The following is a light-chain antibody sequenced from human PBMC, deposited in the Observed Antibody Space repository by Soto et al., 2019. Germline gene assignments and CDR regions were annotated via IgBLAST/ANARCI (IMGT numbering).Light chain of an antibody. V-gene: IGKV1-5*01. CDR1: LSISSR. CDR3: QQYNSDYT. CDR2: DAS. J-gene: IGKJ1*01. Sequence: DIQMTQSPSTLSAFVGDRVTITCRASLSISSRLAWYQQKPGKAPKLLIFDASNLESGVPSRFSGRGSGTEFTLTISSVQPDDFATYYCQQYNSDYTFGQGTKVEIK.